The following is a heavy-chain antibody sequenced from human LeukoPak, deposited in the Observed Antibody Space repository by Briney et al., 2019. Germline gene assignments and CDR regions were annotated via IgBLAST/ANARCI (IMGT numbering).Heavy chain of an antibody. D-gene: IGHD5-24*01. CDR2: INPSGGST. J-gene: IGHJ4*02. V-gene: IGHV1-46*01. CDR3: ARDGGWLQLLPALLN. Sequence: ASETVSCKASGYTFTSYYMHWVRQAPGQGLEWMGIINPSGGSTSYAQKFQGRVTMTRDTSTSTVYMELSSLRSEDTAVYYCARDGGWLQLLPALLNWGQGTLVTVSS. CDR1: GYTFTSYY.